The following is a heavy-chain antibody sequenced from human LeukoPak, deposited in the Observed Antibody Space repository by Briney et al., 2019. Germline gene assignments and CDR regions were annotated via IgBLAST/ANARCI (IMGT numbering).Heavy chain of an antibody. D-gene: IGHD3-22*01. CDR1: GFAFSTYS. Sequence: PGGSLRLSCVGSGFAFSTYSMNWVRQAPGKGLEWVSYISRSSSNIYYADSVKGRFTISRDNAKNSLYLQMNSLRAEGTAVYYCARDQDYDSSGYLVGGFDYWGQGTLVTVSS. J-gene: IGHJ4*02. CDR3: ARDQDYDSSGYLVGGFDY. V-gene: IGHV3-48*04. CDR2: ISRSSSNI.